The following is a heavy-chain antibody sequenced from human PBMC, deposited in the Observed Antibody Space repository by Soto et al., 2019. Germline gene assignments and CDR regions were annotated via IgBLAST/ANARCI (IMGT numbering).Heavy chain of an antibody. CDR2: ISPSGGST. D-gene: IGHD2-2*01. V-gene: IGHV1-46*01. J-gene: IGHJ4*02. CDR3: AGVPVVVPAALHFDY. CDR1: GYTFTSYY. Sequence: ASVKVSCKASGYTFTSYYMHWVRQAPGQGLEWMGIISPSGGSTSYAQKFQGRVTMTRDTSTSTVYMELSSLRSEDTAVYYCAGVPVVVPAALHFDYWGQGTLVTFSS.